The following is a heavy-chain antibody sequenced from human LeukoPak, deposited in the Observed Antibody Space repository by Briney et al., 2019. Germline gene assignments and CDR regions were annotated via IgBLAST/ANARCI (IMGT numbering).Heavy chain of an antibody. CDR2: ISISGTT. CDR1: GGSISSGIYY. J-gene: IGHJ4*02. Sequence: SETLSLTCTVSGGSISSGIYYWRWLRQSAGKGLEWIGRISISGTTDYNRSLKSRVPILLDTSKNHFSLKLTSVTAADTALYFCAREQVIPNRIGYWGQGTQVTVSS. D-gene: IGHD2-2*02. CDR3: AREQVIPNRIGY. V-gene: IGHV4-61*02.